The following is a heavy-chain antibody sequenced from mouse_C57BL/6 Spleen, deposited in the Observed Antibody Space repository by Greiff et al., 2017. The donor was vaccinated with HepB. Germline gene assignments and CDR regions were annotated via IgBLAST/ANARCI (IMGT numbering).Heavy chain of an antibody. Sequence: VHLVESGPGLVAPSQSLSITCTVSGFSLTSYAISWVRQPPGKGLEWLGVIWTGGGTNYNSALKSRLSISKDNSKSQVFLKMNSLQTDDTARYYCARNPLYYYGSSFYYFDYWGQGTTLTVSS. CDR3: ARNPLYYYGSSFYYFDY. CDR1: GFSLTSYA. V-gene: IGHV2-9-1*01. D-gene: IGHD1-1*01. CDR2: IWTGGGT. J-gene: IGHJ2*01.